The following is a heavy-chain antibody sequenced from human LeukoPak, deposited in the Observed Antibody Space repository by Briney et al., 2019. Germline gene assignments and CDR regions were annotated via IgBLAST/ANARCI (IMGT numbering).Heavy chain of an antibody. CDR1: GGSISSSSYY. V-gene: IGHV4-39*01. Sequence: PSETVSLTCTVSGGSISSSSYYWGWIRQPPGKGLEWIGSIYYSGSTYYNPSLKSRVTISVDTSKNQFSLKLSSVTAADTAVYYCARHGNDYYDSSGYTWGQGTLVTVSS. CDR2: IYYSGST. J-gene: IGHJ4*02. D-gene: IGHD3-22*01. CDR3: ARHGNDYYDSSGYT.